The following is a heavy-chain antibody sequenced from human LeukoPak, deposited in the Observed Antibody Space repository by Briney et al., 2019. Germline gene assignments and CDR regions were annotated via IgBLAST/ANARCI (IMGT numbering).Heavy chain of an antibody. D-gene: IGHD1-26*01. J-gene: IGHJ5*02. CDR2: IYYSGST. CDR3: ARHAGELGDWFDP. V-gene: IGHV4-59*08. Sequence: SETLSLTCTVSGGSISSYYWSWIRQPPGKGLEWIGYIYYSGSTNYNPSLKSRVTISVDTSKNQFSLKLSSVTAADTAVYYCARHAGELGDWFDPWGQGTLVTVSS. CDR1: GGSISSYY.